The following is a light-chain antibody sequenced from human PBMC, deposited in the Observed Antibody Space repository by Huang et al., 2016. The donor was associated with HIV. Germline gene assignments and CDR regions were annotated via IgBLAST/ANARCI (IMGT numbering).Light chain of an antibody. Sequence: AIQMTQSPSSLSAPVGDRVTIPCRASQAIRNDLGWYQHRPGKAPKLLIYAASELQSGVPLRFRGSGSGTDFTLTISSLQPEDDGTYYCLQDLNYPRTFGQGTTVKI. CDR1: QAIRND. J-gene: IGKJ1*01. V-gene: IGKV1-6*01. CDR3: LQDLNYPRT. CDR2: AAS.